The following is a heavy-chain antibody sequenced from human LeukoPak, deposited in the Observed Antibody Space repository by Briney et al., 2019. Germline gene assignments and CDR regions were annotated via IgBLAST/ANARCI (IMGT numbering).Heavy chain of an antibody. Sequence: SETLSLTCSVSGGSISSGSYYWTWIRQPAGKGLDWIGHIYTSGSTDFNPSLKSRVSISVDTSKTEFSLKLSSVTAADTAVYYCARARGDTTGYQSFANWGQGTLVTVSS. CDR3: ARARGDTTGYQSFAN. D-gene: IGHD3-9*01. CDR2: IYTSGST. V-gene: IGHV4-61*09. CDR1: GGSISSGSYY. J-gene: IGHJ4*02.